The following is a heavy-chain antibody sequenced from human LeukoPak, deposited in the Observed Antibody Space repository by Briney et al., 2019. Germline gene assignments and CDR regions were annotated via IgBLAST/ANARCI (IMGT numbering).Heavy chain of an antibody. J-gene: IGHJ4*02. D-gene: IGHD3-10*01. CDR3: ARDIGFRGVTLYYFDC. V-gene: IGHV1-2*02. Sequence: GASVKLSCKASGYTFTDYYMHWVRQAPGQGLEWMGCINPNSGGTNYAQKFQGRVTMTRDTSIIPAYMELSTLRSHDTAVYYCARDIGFRGVTLYYFDCWGQGTLVTVSS. CDR1: GYTFTDYY. CDR2: INPNSGGT.